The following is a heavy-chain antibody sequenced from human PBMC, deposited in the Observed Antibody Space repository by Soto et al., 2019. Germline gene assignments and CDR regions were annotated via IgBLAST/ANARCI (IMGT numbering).Heavy chain of an antibody. Sequence: QVQLQESGPGLVKPSQTLSLTCTVSGGSISSGGYYWSWIRQHPGKGLEWIGYIYYSGSTYYNPSRKSRLTISVDTSKNQFSLKLSSVTAADTAVYYCARTSYDSSGTAADPWGQGTLVTVSS. CDR2: IYYSGST. CDR1: GGSISSGGYY. D-gene: IGHD3-22*01. V-gene: IGHV4-31*03. J-gene: IGHJ5*02. CDR3: ARTSYDSSGTAADP.